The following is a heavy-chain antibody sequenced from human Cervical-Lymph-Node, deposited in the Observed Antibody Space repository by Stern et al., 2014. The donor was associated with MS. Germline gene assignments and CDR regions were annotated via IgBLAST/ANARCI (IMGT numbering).Heavy chain of an antibody. CDR1: GGTFSSYA. D-gene: IGHD4-17*01. CDR2: IIPSFGST. J-gene: IGHJ6*02. V-gene: IGHV1-69*01. Sequence: VQLVESGAEVKKPGSSVKVSCKASGGTFSSYAISWVRQAPGQGLEWMGGIIPSFGSTNYARKFQGRVTITADESTSTAYMELSSLRSEDTAVYYCARDYGDYVGYYYGMDVWGQGTTVTVSS. CDR3: ARDYGDYVGYYYGMDV.